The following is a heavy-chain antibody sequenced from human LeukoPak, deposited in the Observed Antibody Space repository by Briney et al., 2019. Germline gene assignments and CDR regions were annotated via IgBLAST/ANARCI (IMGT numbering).Heavy chain of an antibody. V-gene: IGHV3-21*05. CDR2: LSSSSSYT. J-gene: IGHJ4*02. Sequence: GGSLRLSCAASGFTFSSYSMNWVRQAPGKGLEWVSYLSSSSSYTNYADSVKGRFTISRDNAKNSLYLQMNSLRAEDTAVYYCARVGGYSGYDSPLGIYFDYWGQGTLVTVSS. CDR3: ARVGGYSGYDSPLGIYFDY. D-gene: IGHD5-12*01. CDR1: GFTFSSYS.